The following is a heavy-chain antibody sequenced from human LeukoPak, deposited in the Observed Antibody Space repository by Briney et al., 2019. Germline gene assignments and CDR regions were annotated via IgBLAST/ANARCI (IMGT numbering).Heavy chain of an antibody. D-gene: IGHD3-16*01. CDR3: ARALGGI. CDR2: INHRGST. J-gene: IGHJ3*02. Sequence: PSETLSLTCAVYGGSFSGYYWSWIRQPPGKGLEWIGEINHRGSTNYNPSLKSRVTISVDTSKNQFSLKLSSVTAADTAVYYCARALGGIWGQGTMVTVSS. CDR1: GGSFSGYY. V-gene: IGHV4-34*01.